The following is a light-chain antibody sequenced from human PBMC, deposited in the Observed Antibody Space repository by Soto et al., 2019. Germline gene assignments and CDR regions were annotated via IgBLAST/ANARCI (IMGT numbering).Light chain of an antibody. V-gene: IGLV1-47*01. J-gene: IGLJ3*02. Sequence: QSVLTQPPSASGTPGQRVTISCSGSSSNIGSHYVYWYHQLPGTAPKLLIYRSDQRPSGVPDRFSGSKSGTSASLAISGLRSEDEAGYYCAAWDDSLSGRVFGGGTKLTVL. CDR1: SSNIGSHY. CDR2: RSD. CDR3: AAWDDSLSGRV.